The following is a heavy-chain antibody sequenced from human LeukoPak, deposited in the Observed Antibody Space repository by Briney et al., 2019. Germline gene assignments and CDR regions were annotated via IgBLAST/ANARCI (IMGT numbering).Heavy chain of an antibody. J-gene: IGHJ4*02. Sequence: QPGGSLRLSCAASGVTFSSYEMNWVRQAPGKGLEWVSYISSSGSTIYYADSVKGRFTISRDNAKNSLYLQMNSLRAEDTAVYYCARDADGPIDYWGQGTLVTVSS. CDR3: ARDADGPIDY. CDR1: GVTFSSYE. V-gene: IGHV3-48*03. CDR2: ISSSGSTI.